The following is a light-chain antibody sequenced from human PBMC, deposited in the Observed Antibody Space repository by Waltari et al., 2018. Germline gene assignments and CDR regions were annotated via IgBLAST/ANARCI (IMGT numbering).Light chain of an antibody. CDR3: QVWDSNNDHAFWV. V-gene: IGLV3-21*04. J-gene: IGLJ3*02. CDR2: SDT. Sequence: SYVLTQPPSVSVAPGETASIACGGNNIGIRSVHWYQQKPGQAPVLVIYSDTDRPSGIPERFSGSTSGNTATLTISRVEAGDEADDYCQVWDSNNDHAFWVFGGGTNLTVL. CDR1: NIGIRS.